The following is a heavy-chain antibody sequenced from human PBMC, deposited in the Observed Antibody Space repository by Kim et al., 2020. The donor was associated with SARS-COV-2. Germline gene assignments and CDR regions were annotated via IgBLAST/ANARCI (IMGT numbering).Heavy chain of an antibody. D-gene: IGHD5-18*01. V-gene: IGHV3-21*01. CDR2: ISSSSSYI. CDR1: GFTFSSYS. J-gene: IGHJ4*02. CDR3: ARDVWPAGVDTAMVPLDY. Sequence: GGSLRLSCAASGFTFSSYSMNWVRQAPGKGLEWVSSISSSSSYIYYADSVKGRFTISRDNAKNSLYLQMNSLRAEDTAVYYCARDVWPAGVDTAMVPLDYWGQGTLVTVSS.